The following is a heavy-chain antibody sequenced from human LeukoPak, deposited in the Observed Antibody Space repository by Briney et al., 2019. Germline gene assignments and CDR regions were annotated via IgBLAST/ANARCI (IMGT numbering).Heavy chain of an antibody. J-gene: IGHJ4*01. CDR2: ISSSGTTA. V-gene: IGHV3-11*04. D-gene: IGHD5/OR15-5a*01. CDR3: ARDLGSISNDDY. CDR1: GFTFSDYY. Sequence: GGSLRLSCAASGFTFSDYYMSWIRQAPGKGLEWVSYISSSGTTAYYADSVKGRFTISRDNAKNSLYLQMNSLRAEDTAVYYCARDLGSISNDDYWXXXTLVTVSS.